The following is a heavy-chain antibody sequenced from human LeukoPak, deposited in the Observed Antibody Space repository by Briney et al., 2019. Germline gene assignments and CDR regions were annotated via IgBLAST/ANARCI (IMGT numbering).Heavy chain of an antibody. D-gene: IGHD3-22*01. CDR3: ARDFTYYDSSGYYFFPRDY. CDR2: INPNSGGT. Sequence: ASVKVSCKASGYSFTDYYIHWVRQAPGQGLEWMGWINPNSGGTNYAQKFQGRVTMTRDTSISTAYMELSRLRSDDTAVYYCARDFTYYDSSGYYFFPRDYWGQGTLVTVSS. CDR1: GYSFTDYY. J-gene: IGHJ4*02. V-gene: IGHV1-2*02.